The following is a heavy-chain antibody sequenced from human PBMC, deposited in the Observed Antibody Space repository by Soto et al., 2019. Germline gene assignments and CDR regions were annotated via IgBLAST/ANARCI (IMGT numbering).Heavy chain of an antibody. J-gene: IGHJ5*02. Sequence: QVQLVESGGGVVQPGRSLRLSCAASGFSFSTYAMHWVRQAPGKGLEWVAVISYDGNEKNYGDSGEGRFTISRDNSKNTLYLLMNSLRAEDTAVYYCARDQGSTITRGDWFDPWGQGTLVTVSS. CDR3: ARDQGSTITRGDWFDP. CDR1: GFSFSTYA. CDR2: ISYDGNEK. V-gene: IGHV3-30-3*01. D-gene: IGHD4-4*01.